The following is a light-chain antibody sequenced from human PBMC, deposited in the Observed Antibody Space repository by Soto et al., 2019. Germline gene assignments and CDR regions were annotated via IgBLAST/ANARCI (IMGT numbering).Light chain of an antibody. V-gene: IGKV3-20*01. Sequence: ESGLTQSPGTLSLSPGERATLSCRASQSVSNNYIAWYQQKPGQAPRLLIYGASSRATGVPDRFSGSGSGTDFTLTIRRLEPEDFAVYYCQQYGSSPWTFGQGTKVEIK. CDR2: GAS. J-gene: IGKJ1*01. CDR3: QQYGSSPWT. CDR1: QSVSNNY.